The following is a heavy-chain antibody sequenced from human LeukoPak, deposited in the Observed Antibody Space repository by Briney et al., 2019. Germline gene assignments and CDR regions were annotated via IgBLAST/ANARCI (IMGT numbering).Heavy chain of an antibody. CDR2: INWNSGSI. CDR3: SRSATHSLLKPYYFDY. D-gene: IGHD3-3*01. J-gene: IGHJ4*02. V-gene: IGHV3-9*01. Sequence: GGSLRLSCAASGFTFDDYAMHWVRQAPGKGLEWVSSINWNSGSIAYADSVKGRFTISRDNAKNSLYLQMNSLRPEDTALYYCSRSATHSLLKPYYFDYWGQGTLVTVSS. CDR1: GFTFDDYA.